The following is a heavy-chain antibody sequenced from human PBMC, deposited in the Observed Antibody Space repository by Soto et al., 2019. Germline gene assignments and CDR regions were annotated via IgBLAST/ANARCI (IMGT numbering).Heavy chain of an antibody. V-gene: IGHV1-18*01. Sequence: QVQLVQSGAEVKKSGASVKVSCKTSGYTFTSYGISWVRQTPGQGLEWMRWISTYNGNTKYAQKVQGRVTMTTETSTSTAYMELRSLRSDDTAVYYCVRMTFYYDSSGFYENWFDPWGQGTLVTVSS. D-gene: IGHD3-22*01. CDR1: GYTFTSYG. J-gene: IGHJ5*02. CDR3: VRMTFYYDSSGFYENWFDP. CDR2: ISTYNGNT.